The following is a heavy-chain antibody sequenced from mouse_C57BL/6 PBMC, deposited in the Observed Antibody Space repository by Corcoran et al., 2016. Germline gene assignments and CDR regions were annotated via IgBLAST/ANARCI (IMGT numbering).Heavy chain of an antibody. CDR1: VYTFTAYN. CDR3: ARGDYDYDYFDY. V-gene: IGHV1-22*01. J-gene: IGHJ2*01. Sequence: EVQLQQSGPELVKPGASVKMSCKASVYTFTAYNMHWVKQSHGKSLEWIGYINPNNGGTSYNQKFKGKATLTVNKSSSTAYMELRSLTSEDSAVYYCARGDYDYDYFDYWGQGTTLTVSS. CDR2: INPNNGGT. D-gene: IGHD2-4*01.